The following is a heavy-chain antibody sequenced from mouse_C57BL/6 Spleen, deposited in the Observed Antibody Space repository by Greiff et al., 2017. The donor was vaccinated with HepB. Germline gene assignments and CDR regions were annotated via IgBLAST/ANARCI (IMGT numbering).Heavy chain of an antibody. CDR1: GYAFSSYW. D-gene: IGHD1-1*01. Sequence: QVQLQQSGAELVKPGASVKISCKASGYAFSSYWMNWVKQRPGKGLEWIGQIYPGDGDTNYNGKFKGKATLTADKSSSTAYMQLSSLTSEDSAVYVCARPLYYGSSYWYFDVWGTGTTVTVSS. J-gene: IGHJ1*03. CDR3: ARPLYYGSSYWYFDV. CDR2: IYPGDGDT. V-gene: IGHV1-80*01.